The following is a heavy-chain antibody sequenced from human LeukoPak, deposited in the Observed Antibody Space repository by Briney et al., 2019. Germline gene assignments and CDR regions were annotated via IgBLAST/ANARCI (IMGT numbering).Heavy chain of an antibody. J-gene: IGHJ4*02. CDR1: GYTFTSYY. V-gene: IGHV1-46*01. D-gene: IGHD6-13*01. CDR2: INPSGGST. Sequence: GASVTVSCKASGYTFTSYYMHWVRQAPGQGLEWMGIINPSGGSTNYAEKFQGRVTMTSDMSTSTVYMELSSLRSEDTAVYYCARGSSSLPGVYWGQGTLVTVSS. CDR3: ARGSSSLPGVY.